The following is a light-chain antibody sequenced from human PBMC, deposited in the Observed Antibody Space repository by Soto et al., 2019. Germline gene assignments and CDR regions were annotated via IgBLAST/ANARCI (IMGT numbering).Light chain of an antibody. J-gene: IGKJ1*01. CDR3: QQSYNTPQT. CDR1: QGISSF. CDR2: ATD. Sequence: IQLTQTPSSLSASVGDRVTITCRASQGISSFLAWYQQKPGKAPKLLIYATDTLQSGVPSRFSGSGSGTDYTLTISSLQPEDFATYYCQQSYNTPQTFGQGTKVDIK. V-gene: IGKV1-39*01.